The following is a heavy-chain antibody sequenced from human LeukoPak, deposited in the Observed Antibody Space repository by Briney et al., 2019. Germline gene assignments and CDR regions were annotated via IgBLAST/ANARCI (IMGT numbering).Heavy chain of an antibody. CDR1: GGSISGYY. D-gene: IGHD4-17*01. J-gene: IGHJ4*02. CDR2: IYNSGST. Sequence: SSETLSLTCTVSGGSISGYYWGWIRQPPGKGLEWIGYIYNSGSTTYNPSLKSRVTISLDTFKSQISLKLYSVTAADTAVYYCARTPRGYYGDYRSDNWGQGTLVTVSS. V-gene: IGHV4-59*01. CDR3: ARTPRGYYGDYRSDN.